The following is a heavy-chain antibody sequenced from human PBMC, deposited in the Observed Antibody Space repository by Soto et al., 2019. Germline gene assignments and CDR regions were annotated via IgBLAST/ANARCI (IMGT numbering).Heavy chain of an antibody. D-gene: IGHD3-22*01. CDR2: IWSDGSEK. J-gene: IGHJ4*02. CDR3: ARVADYYDSSGYLPVVD. V-gene: IGHV3-33*01. Sequence: GGSLRLSCAASGFNFRNYAMHWVRQAPGKGLEWVAVIWSDGSEKYYGASVKGRVTISRDNFKNTVSLQMNSLRVEDTALYYCARVADYYDSSGYLPVVDWGQGTLVTVSS. CDR1: GFNFRNYA.